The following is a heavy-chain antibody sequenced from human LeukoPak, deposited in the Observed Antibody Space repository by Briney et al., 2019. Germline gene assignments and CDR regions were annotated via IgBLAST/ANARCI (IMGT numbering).Heavy chain of an antibody. CDR2: ISSSSSTI. CDR1: GFTFSSYS. CDR3: ARDPDYYDSSGVED. Sequence: GGSLRLSCAASGFTFSSYSMNWVRQAPGKGLEWVSYISSSSSTIYYADSVKGRFTISRDNAKNSLYLQMNSLRDEDTAVYYCARDPDYYDSSGVEDWGQGTLVTVSS. J-gene: IGHJ4*02. D-gene: IGHD3-22*01. V-gene: IGHV3-48*02.